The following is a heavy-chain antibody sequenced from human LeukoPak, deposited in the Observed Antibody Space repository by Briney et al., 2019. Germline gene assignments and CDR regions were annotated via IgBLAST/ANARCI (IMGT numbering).Heavy chain of an antibody. V-gene: IGHV3-48*02. Sequence: PGGSLRLSCAASGFTFYNYDMNWVRQAPGKGLEWVSYISSSSSTISYADSVRGRFTISRDNAKNSLYLQMNSLRDEDTAVYYCARRFGYWGQGTLVTVSS. CDR1: GFTFYNYD. CDR3: ARRFGY. CDR2: ISSSSSTI. J-gene: IGHJ4*02.